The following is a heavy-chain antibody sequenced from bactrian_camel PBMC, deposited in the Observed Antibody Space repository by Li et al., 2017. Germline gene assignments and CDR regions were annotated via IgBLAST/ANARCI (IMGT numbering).Heavy chain of an antibody. Sequence: QLVESGGGLVQPGGSLRLSCAASGYTYSSYCMSWFRQAPGKEREGVASFADITTYYADSVKGRLTISRDDAKKTLYLQMANLKIEDTAIYYCATVVWSTYFRVFGYWGQGTQVTVS. V-gene: IGHV3-2*01. D-gene: IGHD8*01. CDR2: SFADITT. CDR1: GYTYSSYC. CDR3: ATVVWSTYFRVFGY. J-gene: IGHJ6*01.